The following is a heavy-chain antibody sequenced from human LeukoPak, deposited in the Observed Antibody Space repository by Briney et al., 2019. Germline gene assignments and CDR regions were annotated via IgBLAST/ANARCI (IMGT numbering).Heavy chain of an antibody. Sequence: SQTLSLTCTVSGGSISSGSYYWSWIRQLAGKGLEWIGRIYTSGSTNYNPSLKSRVTISVDTSKNQFSLKLSSVTAADTAVYYCARREWGYAVSVWGQGTTVIVSS. CDR1: GGSISSGSYY. CDR2: IYTSGST. CDR3: ARREWGYAVSV. V-gene: IGHV4-61*02. J-gene: IGHJ6*02. D-gene: IGHD2-2*01.